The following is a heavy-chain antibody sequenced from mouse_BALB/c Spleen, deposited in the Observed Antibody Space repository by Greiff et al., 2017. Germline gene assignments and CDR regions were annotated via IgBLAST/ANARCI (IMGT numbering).Heavy chain of an antibody. CDR2: INPSTGYT. Sequence: QVQLKESGAELAKPGASVKMSCKASGYTFTSYWMHWVKQRPGQGLEWIGYINPSTGYTEYNQKFKDKATLTADKSSSTAYMQLSSLTSEDSAVYYCASNSLLRLRYFDVWGAGTTVTVSS. V-gene: IGHV1-7*01. CDR1: GYTFTSYW. J-gene: IGHJ1*01. CDR3: ASNSLLRLRYFDV. D-gene: IGHD1-2*01.